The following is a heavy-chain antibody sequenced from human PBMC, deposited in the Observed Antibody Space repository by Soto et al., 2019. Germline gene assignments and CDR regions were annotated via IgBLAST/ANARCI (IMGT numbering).Heavy chain of an antibody. CDR3: GRVYVFRGEWPPVTYFGF. D-gene: IGHD3-10*02. J-gene: IGHJ4*02. V-gene: IGHV3-7*03. CDR1: GLSFSSYW. Sequence: GALRLSCAASGLSFSSYWMTWVRQAPGKGLEWVANVKEDGRDKDYAASVKGRFTISRDNANKSVALEMSSLRVEDTAVYYWGRVYVFRGEWPPVTYFGFWGQGIQVTVSS. CDR2: VKEDGRDK.